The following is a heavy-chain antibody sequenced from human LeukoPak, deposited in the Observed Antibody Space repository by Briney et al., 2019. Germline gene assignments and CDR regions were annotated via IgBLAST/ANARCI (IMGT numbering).Heavy chain of an antibody. Sequence: GGSLRLSCAASGFTFSSYWMSWVRQAPGKGLEWVANIKQDGSEKYYVDSVKGRFTISRDNAKNSLYLQMNSLRAEDTAVYYCAKAGDLTGQYFQHWGQGTLVTVSS. CDR2: IKQDGSEK. CDR1: GFTFSSYW. V-gene: IGHV3-7*03. J-gene: IGHJ1*01. CDR3: AKAGDLTGQYFQH. D-gene: IGHD4-17*01.